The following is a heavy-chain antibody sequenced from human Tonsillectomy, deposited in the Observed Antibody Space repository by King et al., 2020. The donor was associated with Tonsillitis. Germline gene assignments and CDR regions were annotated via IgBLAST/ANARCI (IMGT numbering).Heavy chain of an antibody. Sequence: VQLVESGGGLIQPGGSLRLSCAASGFTVSSNYMSWVRQAPGKGLEWVSDIYSTVSTYTYYADSVKGRFTVSRDNSKNTLYRQMNSLRAEDTAEYYCARDRDDDVWASFRYYGMDVWGQGTTVTVSS. J-gene: IGHJ6*02. CDR1: GFTVSSNY. CDR2: IYSTVSTYT. CDR3: ARDRDDDVWASFRYYGMDV. D-gene: IGHD3-16*02. V-gene: IGHV3-53*01.